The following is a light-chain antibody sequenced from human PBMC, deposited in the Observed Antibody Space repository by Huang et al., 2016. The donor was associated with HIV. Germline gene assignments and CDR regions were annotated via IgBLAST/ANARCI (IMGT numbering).Light chain of an antibody. Sequence: EIVMTQSPATLSVSPGGRATLSCRASQSVSSNLAWYQQKPGQAPRLLIYGASTSATGIPTRFSGSGSGTEFTLTISSLQSEDFAVYYCQQYNNWPLTFGGGTKVEIK. CDR3: QQYNNWPLT. CDR1: QSVSSN. V-gene: IGKV3-15*01. CDR2: GAS. J-gene: IGKJ4*01.